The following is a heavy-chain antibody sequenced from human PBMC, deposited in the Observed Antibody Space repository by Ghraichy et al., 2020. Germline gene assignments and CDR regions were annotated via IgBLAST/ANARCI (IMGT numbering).Heavy chain of an antibody. Sequence: SCAASGFIFSSYDMHWVRQSTGKGLEWVSAIGKAADTYYADFVKGRFTISRENAKNSLYLQMNNLRVGDTAVYYCARAMIGSGSGYDWDYWGQGTLVTVSS. CDR2: IGKAADT. D-gene: IGHD5-12*01. CDR3: ARAMIGSGSGYDWDY. V-gene: IGHV3-13*01. CDR1: GFIFSSYD. J-gene: IGHJ4*02.